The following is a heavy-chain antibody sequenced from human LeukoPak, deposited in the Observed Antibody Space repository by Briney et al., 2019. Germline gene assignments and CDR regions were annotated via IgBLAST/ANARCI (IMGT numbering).Heavy chain of an antibody. Sequence: SETLSLTCTVSGVSISSYYWSWIRQPPGKGLEWIGYIYYSGSTNYNPSLKSRVTISVDTSKNHFSLKLSSVTAADTAVYYCARVHDYGDFWFDPWGQGTLVTVSS. CDR2: IYYSGST. CDR1: GVSISSYY. D-gene: IGHD4-17*01. V-gene: IGHV4-59*01. CDR3: ARVHDYGDFWFDP. J-gene: IGHJ5*02.